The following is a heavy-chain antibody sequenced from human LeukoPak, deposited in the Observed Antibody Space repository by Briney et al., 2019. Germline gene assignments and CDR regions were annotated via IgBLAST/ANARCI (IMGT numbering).Heavy chain of an antibody. D-gene: IGHD4-17*01. V-gene: IGHV1-69*13. CDR1: VYTFTDDY. Sequence: SVKVSFKSSVYTFTDDYMHWLRQAPGQGLEWMGVIIPNFGTANYVQKFQDRVTITGDEYTSTAYMELRSLKSEDTAVYYCATRTYDYGDYGSLRNWYFDLWGGGTLVTVSS. CDR2: IIPNFGTA. CDR3: ATRTYDYGDYGSLRNWYFDL. J-gene: IGHJ2*01.